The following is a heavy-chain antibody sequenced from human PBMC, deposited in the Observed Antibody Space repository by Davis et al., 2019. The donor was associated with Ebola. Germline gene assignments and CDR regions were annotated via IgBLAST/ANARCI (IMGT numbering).Heavy chain of an antibody. CDR1: GGSISSYY. D-gene: IGHD5-24*01. J-gene: IGHJ4*02. Sequence: PSETLSLTCTVSGGSISSYYWSWIRQPAGKGLEWIGRIYTSGSTNYNPSLKSRVTMSVDTSKNQFSLKLSSVTAADTAVYYCARTRHANRWLQPNEVDFDYWGQGTLVTVSS. CDR3: ARTRHANRWLQPNEVDFDY. V-gene: IGHV4-4*07. CDR2: IYTSGST.